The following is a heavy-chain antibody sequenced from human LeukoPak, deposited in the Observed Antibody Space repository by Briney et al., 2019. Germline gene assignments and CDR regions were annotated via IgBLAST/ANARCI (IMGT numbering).Heavy chain of an antibody. J-gene: IGHJ4*02. D-gene: IGHD1-26*01. V-gene: IGHV3-30*18. CDR2: ISYDGSNK. Sequence: PGGSLRLSCAASGFTFSSYGMHWVRQAPGKGLEWVAVISYDGSNKYYADSVKGRFTISGDNSKNTLYLQMNSLRAEDTAVYYCAKDQSGVGATDYWGQGTLVTVSS. CDR3: AKDQSGVGATDY. CDR1: GFTFSSYG.